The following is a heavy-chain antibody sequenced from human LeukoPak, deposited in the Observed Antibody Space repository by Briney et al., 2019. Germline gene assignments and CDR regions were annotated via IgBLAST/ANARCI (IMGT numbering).Heavy chain of an antibody. V-gene: IGHV4-61*02. CDR3: ASQETGSHY. J-gene: IGHJ4*02. Sequence: PSETLSLTCTVSGGSISSGSYYWTWIRQPAGKGLEWIGRIYTRGSTNYNPSLKSRVTISVDTSKNQFSLNLSYVTAADTAVYYCASQETGSHYWGQGTLVTVSS. CDR1: GGSISSGSYY. CDR2: IYTRGST.